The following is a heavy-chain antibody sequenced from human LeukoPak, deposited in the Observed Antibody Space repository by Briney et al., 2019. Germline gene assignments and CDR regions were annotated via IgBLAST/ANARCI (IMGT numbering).Heavy chain of an antibody. CDR2: IYWDDDE. CDR3: AHRDYDILTGYYKNNWFDP. CDR1: GFSLSTSGVG. J-gene: IGHJ5*02. D-gene: IGHD3-9*01. Sequence: SGPTLVKPAQTLTLTCTFSGFSLSTSGVGVGWIRQPPGKALEWLALIYWDDDERYSPSLKSRLTITKDTSKNQVVLTMTNMDPVDTATYYCAHRDYDILTGYYKNNWFDPWGQGTLVTVSS. V-gene: IGHV2-5*02.